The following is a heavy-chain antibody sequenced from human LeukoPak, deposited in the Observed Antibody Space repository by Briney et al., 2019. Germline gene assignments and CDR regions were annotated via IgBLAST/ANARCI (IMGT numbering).Heavy chain of an antibody. Sequence: PGGSLRLSCAASGFTFSSYWMSWVRQAPGKGPEWVANINQGGSDKHYVDSRFTISRDNANNSLYLQMNSLRAEDTAVYYCVRESRSGSYSGYWGQGTLVTVSS. CDR2: INQGGSDK. V-gene: IGHV3-7*01. J-gene: IGHJ4*02. D-gene: IGHD1-26*01. CDR3: VRESRSGSYSGY. CDR1: GFTFSSYW.